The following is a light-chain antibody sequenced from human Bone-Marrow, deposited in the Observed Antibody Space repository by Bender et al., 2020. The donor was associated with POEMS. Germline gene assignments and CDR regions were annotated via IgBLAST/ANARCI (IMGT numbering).Light chain of an antibody. Sequence: QSALTQPRSVSGSPGQSVTISCTGASSDVAGYTYVSWYQQHPGKAPKLIIYDVGNRPSGVSNRFSASKSGDTASLTISGLQAEDEADYYCSSYRSSGTHVVFGGGTKLTVL. CDR3: SSYRSSGTHVV. J-gene: IGLJ2*01. V-gene: IGLV2-14*03. CDR1: SSDVAGYTY. CDR2: DVG.